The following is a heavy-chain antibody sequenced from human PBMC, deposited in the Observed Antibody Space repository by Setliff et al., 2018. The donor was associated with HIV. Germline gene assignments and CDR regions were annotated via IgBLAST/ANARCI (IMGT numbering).Heavy chain of an antibody. V-gene: IGHV4-34*01. Sequence: SETLSLTCAVYGVSFSGYYWSWIRQPPGKGLEWIGEINHRGITNYSPSLKSRVTISVDTSKNQFSLKLRSVTAADTAVYYCAREGGLDYYDSSGHYSYWGQGTLVTVSS. D-gene: IGHD3-22*01. CDR3: AREGGLDYYDSSGHYSY. CDR2: INHRGIT. CDR1: GVSFSGYY. J-gene: IGHJ4*02.